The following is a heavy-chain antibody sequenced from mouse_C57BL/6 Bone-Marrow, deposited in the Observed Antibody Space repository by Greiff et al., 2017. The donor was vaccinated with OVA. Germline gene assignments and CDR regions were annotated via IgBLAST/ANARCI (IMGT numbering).Heavy chain of an antibody. V-gene: IGHV1-55*01. Sequence: QVQLQQPGAELVKPGASVKMSCKASGYTFTSYWITWVKQRPGQGLEWIGDIYPGSGSTNYNEKFKSKATLTVDTSSSTAYMQLSSLTSEDSAVYCCASARICYGYFHFDYWGQGTTLTVSS. J-gene: IGHJ2*01. CDR1: GYTFTSYW. CDR3: ASARICYGYFHFDY. CDR2: IYPGSGST. D-gene: IGHD2-2*01.